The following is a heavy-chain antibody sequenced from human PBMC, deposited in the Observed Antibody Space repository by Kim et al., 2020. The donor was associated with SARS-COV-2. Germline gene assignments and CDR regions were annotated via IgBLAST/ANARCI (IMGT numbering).Heavy chain of an antibody. CDR3: ARYTVYDILTGYDY. J-gene: IGHJ4*02. Sequence: STPPLRGRVTIDVDTSKNQFSLKLSSVTAADTAVYYCARYTVYDILTGYDYWGQGTLVTVSS. V-gene: IGHV4-39*01. D-gene: IGHD3-9*01.